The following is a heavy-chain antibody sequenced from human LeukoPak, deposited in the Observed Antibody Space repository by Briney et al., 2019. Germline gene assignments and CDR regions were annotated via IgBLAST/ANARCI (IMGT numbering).Heavy chain of an antibody. CDR3: ARYYGSGSYPDSWFDP. J-gene: IGHJ5*02. V-gene: IGHV4-39*07. Sequence: SETLSLTCTVSSDSNSSSSYYWGRICQPPGKGLEWIGNIYYSGSTYYNPSLTSRHTKSEDRSKNQFSHEQRSVTAADTAVYYCARYYGSGSYPDSWFDPGGQGTLVTVSS. CDR1: SDSNSSSSYY. CDR2: IYYSGST. D-gene: IGHD3-10*01.